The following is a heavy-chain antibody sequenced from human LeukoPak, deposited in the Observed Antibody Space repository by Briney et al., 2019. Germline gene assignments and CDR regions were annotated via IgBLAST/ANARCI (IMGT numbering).Heavy chain of an antibody. CDR2: IDCSDSYT. D-gene: IGHD4-23*01. J-gene: IGHJ5*02. CDR1: GYSFISYW. CDR3: ARLPAAGGKGDYFDP. Sequence: HGESLRISCKASGYSFISYWISWVRQMPGKGLEWMGRIDCSDSYTKYSPSFQGHVTISVDKSITTAYPQWSGLKASDTAMYYCARLPAAGGKGDYFDPWGQGTLVTVSS. V-gene: IGHV5-10-1*01.